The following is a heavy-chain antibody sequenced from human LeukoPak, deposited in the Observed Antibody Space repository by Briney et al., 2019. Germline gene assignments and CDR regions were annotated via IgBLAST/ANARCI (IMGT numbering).Heavy chain of an antibody. CDR2: INPNSGGT. CDR1: GYTFTSYY. Sequence: ASVKVSCKASGYTFTSYYMHWVRQAPGQGLEWMGRINPNSGGTSYAQKFQDRVTMTRDTSISTAYMELSTLTSDDTAVYYCARDPCSGGTCYYYMDVWGKGTTVTVSS. D-gene: IGHD2-15*01. J-gene: IGHJ6*03. CDR3: ARDPCSGGTCYYYMDV. V-gene: IGHV1-2*06.